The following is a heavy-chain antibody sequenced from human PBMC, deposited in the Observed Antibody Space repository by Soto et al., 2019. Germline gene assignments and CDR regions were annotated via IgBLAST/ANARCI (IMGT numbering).Heavy chain of an antibody. CDR2: IKQDGSET. V-gene: IGHV3-7*01. J-gene: IGHJ5*02. CDR3: ARGPEGYHPLSRNWFDP. Sequence: PVGSLRLSCAASGFPFSPYWMTWVRQAPGKGLEWVANIKQDGSETYYADSVKGRFTVSRDNAKNSLYLQMNSLRAEDTAVYFCARGPEGYHPLSRNWFDPWGQGTLVTVSS. CDR1: GFPFSPYW. D-gene: IGHD6-13*01.